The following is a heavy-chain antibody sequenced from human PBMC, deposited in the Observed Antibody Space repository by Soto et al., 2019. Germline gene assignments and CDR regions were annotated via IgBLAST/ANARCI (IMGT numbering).Heavy chain of an antibody. J-gene: IGHJ6*02. V-gene: IGHV5-51*01. Sequence: GESLKISCKGSGYSFTSYWIGWVRQMPGKGLEWMGIIYPGDSDTRYSPSFQGQVTISAYKSIRTAYLQWSSLKAPDTAMYYCARQASTIFGVVKDYYYYYGMDVWGQGTTVTVSS. CDR1: GYSFTSYW. D-gene: IGHD3-3*01. CDR3: ARQASTIFGVVKDYYYYYGMDV. CDR2: IYPGDSDT.